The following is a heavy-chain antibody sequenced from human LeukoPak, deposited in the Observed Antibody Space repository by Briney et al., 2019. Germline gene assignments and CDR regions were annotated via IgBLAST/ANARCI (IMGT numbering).Heavy chain of an antibody. CDR3: ARAGTSSCYLDY. V-gene: IGHV4-59*01. D-gene: IGHD6-13*01. CDR1: GGSISSYY. CDR2: IYYSGST. J-gene: IGHJ4*02. Sequence: SETLSLTCTVSGGSISSYYWSWIRQPPGKGLEWIGYIYYSGSTNYNPSLKSRVTISVDTSKNQFSLKLTSVTAADTAVYYCARAGTSSCYLDYWGQGTLVTVSS.